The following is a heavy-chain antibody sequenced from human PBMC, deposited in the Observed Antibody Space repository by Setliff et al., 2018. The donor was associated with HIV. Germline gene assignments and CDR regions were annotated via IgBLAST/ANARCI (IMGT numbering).Heavy chain of an antibody. D-gene: IGHD3-10*01. V-gene: IGHV1-18*01. CDR3: AKIPYTFFSGTYSFYFDY. J-gene: IGHJ4*02. Sequence: ASVKVSCKASGYTFTSYGISWVRQAPGQGLEWMGWISAYNGNTNYAQKLQGRVTMTTDTSTSTAYMELRSLRSDDTAVYYCAKIPYTFFSGTYSFYFDYWGQGTLVTVSS. CDR1: GYTFTSYG. CDR2: ISAYNGNT.